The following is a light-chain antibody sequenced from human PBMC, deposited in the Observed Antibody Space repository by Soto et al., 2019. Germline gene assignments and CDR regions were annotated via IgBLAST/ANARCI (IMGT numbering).Light chain of an antibody. V-gene: IGKV1-5*03. J-gene: IGKJ1*01. CDR3: QQYNSHSPWT. CDR2: MAS. Sequence: DIQMTQSPSTLSASVGDRVPITCRASQSVSTWLAWYQQNPGKAPQVLISMASTLESGVPSRFSGSGSGTEFTLTISSLQPDDFATYYCQQYNSHSPWTFGQGTKVDIK. CDR1: QSVSTW.